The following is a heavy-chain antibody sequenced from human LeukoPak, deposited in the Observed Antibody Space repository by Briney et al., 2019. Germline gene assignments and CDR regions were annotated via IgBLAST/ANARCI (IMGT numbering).Heavy chain of an antibody. CDR1: RFDFTSYG. Sequence: ASVKVSYKASRFDFTSYGISWVRQAPGQGLEWMGWISAYNGNTHYAQKLQGRVTMTTDTSASTAYMELRSLTSDDTAVYYCAREPKSLGDLFFIDYWGQGTLVTVSS. J-gene: IGHJ4*02. CDR3: AREPKSLGDLFFIDY. V-gene: IGHV1-18*01. D-gene: IGHD3-16*01. CDR2: ISAYNGNT.